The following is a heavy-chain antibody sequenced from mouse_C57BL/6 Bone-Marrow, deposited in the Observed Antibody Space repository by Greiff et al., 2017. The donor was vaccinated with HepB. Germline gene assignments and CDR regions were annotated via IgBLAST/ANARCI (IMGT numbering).Heavy chain of an antibody. CDR1: GYTFTDYY. CDR2: IYPGSGNT. V-gene: IGHV1-76*01. CDR3: ARDYSNYVWYFDV. Sequence: QVQLQQSGAELVRPGASVKLSCKASGYTFTDYYINWVKQRPGQGLEWIARIYPGSGNTYYNEKFKGKATLTAEKSSSTAYMQLSSLTSEDSAVYFCARDYSNYVWYFDVWGTGTTVTVSS. J-gene: IGHJ1*03. D-gene: IGHD2-5*01.